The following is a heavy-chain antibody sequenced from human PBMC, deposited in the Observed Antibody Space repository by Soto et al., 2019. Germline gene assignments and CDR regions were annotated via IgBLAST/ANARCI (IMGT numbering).Heavy chain of an antibody. CDR1: GFTFSDYA. Sequence: EVQLVESGGGLVQPGGSLRLSCAASGFTFSDYALNWVRQAPGEGLEWISYISSSSSTIYFADSLKGRFTISRDNAKNSLYLQMNSLRDEDTAVYYCASTLQYCTSTSCYPWGRFGYWGQGTLVTVSS. J-gene: IGHJ4*02. D-gene: IGHD2-2*01. CDR3: ASTLQYCTSTSCYPWGRFGY. CDR2: ISSSSSTI. V-gene: IGHV3-48*02.